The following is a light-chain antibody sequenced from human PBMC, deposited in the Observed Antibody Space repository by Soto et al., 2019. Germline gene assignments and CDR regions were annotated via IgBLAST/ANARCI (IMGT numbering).Light chain of an antibody. Sequence: EIVLTQSPGTLSLSPGERATLSCRASQSVSSRYLAGYQQKPGQAPRLLIYGASSRAIGIPDRFSGSGSGTDFTRTINRLEPEDFAVYYCQQWWAIGQGTKVESK. J-gene: IGKJ1*01. CDR2: GAS. V-gene: IGKV3-20*01. CDR3: QQWWA. CDR1: QSVSSRY.